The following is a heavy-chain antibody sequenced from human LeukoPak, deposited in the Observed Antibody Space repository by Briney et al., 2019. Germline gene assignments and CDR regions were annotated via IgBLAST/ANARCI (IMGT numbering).Heavy chain of an antibody. V-gene: IGHV4-30-4*08. CDR2: IYHNGST. D-gene: IGHD3-22*01. J-gene: IGHJ4*02. CDR3: AGGDYYDSSGCFDY. CDR1: GASISNGAYY. Sequence: SETLSLTCTVSGASISNGAYYWSWIRQHPGKGLEWVGYIYHNGSTYYNPSLKSRVTISVDTSKNQFSLKLSSVTAADTAVYYCAGGDYYDSSGCFDYWGQGTLVTVSS.